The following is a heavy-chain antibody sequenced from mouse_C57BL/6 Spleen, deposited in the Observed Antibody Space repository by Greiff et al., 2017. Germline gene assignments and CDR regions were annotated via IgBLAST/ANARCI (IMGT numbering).Heavy chain of an antibody. Sequence: VQLQQSGPGLVQPSQSLSITCTVSGFSLTSYGVHWVRQPPGKGLEWLGVIWSGGSTDYNAAFISRLSISKDNSKRQVVFKMNSLQADDTAIYYCAKGDYGDWYFDVWGTGTTVTVSS. CDR1: GFSLTSYG. J-gene: IGHJ1*03. V-gene: IGHV2-4*01. D-gene: IGHD1-1*02. CDR2: IWSGGST. CDR3: AKGDYGDWYFDV.